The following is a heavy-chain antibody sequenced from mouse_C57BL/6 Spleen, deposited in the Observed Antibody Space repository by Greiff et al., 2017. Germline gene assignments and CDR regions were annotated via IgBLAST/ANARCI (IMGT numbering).Heavy chain of an antibody. CDR2: ISYDGSN. V-gene: IGHV3-6*01. J-gene: IGHJ1*03. D-gene: IGHD1-1*01. CDR1: GYSITSGYY. Sequence: VQLQQSGPGLVKPSQSLSLTCSVTGYSITSGYYWNWIRQFPGNKLEWMGYISYDGSNNYNPSLKNRISITRDTSKNQFFLKLNSVTTEDTATYYCARDPIYYYGSSYGYFDVWGTGTTVTVSS. CDR3: ARDPIYYYGSSYGYFDV.